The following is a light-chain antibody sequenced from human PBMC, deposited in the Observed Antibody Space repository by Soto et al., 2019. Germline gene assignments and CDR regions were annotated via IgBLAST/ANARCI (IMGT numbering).Light chain of an antibody. CDR1: QSVSGSD. Sequence: GLTQSPCALSLPPGERATLSCRASQSVSGSDLAWYQQKPGQAPRLLISGVSNRATGTPDRFSGSGSGTDFTLTISSLEPEDFAVFYCHQYGISPPTFGPGTKVDI. J-gene: IGKJ1*01. V-gene: IGKV3-20*01. CDR2: GVS. CDR3: HQYGISPPT.